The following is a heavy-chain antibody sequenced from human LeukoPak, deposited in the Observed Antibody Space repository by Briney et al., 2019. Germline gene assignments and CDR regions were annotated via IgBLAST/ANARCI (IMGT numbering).Heavy chain of an antibody. Sequence: SVKVSCKASGGTFSSYAISWVRQAPGQGLEWMGRIITIFGTANYAQKFQGRVTINTDESTSTAYMELSSLRSEDTAVYHCARDTNEGSGSGRYYYYYYYMEVWGKGPTVTVSS. J-gene: IGHJ6*03. CDR3: ARDTNEGSGSGRYYYYYYYMEV. V-gene: IGHV1-69*05. D-gene: IGHD3-10*01. CDR2: IITIFGTA. CDR1: GGTFSSYA.